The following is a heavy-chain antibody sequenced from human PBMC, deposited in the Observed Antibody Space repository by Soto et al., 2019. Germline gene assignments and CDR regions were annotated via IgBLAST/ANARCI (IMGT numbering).Heavy chain of an antibody. D-gene: IGHD3-10*01. CDR1: GDTFAFYS. CDR3: ATSYGSGYRAFDY. CDR2: INPILSMS. V-gene: IGHV1-69*02. Sequence: QVQLVQSGAEVKRPGSSVKVSCKASGDTFAFYSINWVRQAPGLELEWMGRINPILSMSNYAQRFQGRVTMTADKSTSTAYMLLNSLRSEDTAIYYCATSYGSGYRAFDYWGQGALVTVSS. J-gene: IGHJ4*02.